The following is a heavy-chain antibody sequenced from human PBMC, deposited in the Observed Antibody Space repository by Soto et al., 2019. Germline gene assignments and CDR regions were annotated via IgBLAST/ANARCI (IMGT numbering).Heavy chain of an antibody. J-gene: IGHJ6*02. Sequence: GGSLRLSCAASGFTFSGSAMHWVRQASGKGLERVGRIRSKANSYAAAYAASVKGRFTISRDDSKNTAYLQMSSLKTEDTAVYYCTTDYDFWSGYWSHYYGMDVWGRGTTVTVSS. D-gene: IGHD3-3*01. V-gene: IGHV3-73*01. CDR3: TTDYDFWSGYWSHYYGMDV. CDR1: GFTFSGSA. CDR2: IRSKANSYAA.